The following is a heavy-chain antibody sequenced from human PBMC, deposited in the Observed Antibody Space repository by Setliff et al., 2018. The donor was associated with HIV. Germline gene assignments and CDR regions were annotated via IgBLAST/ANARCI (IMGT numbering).Heavy chain of an antibody. V-gene: IGHV1-8*02. J-gene: IGHJ4*02. CDR2: MNPTSGNT. CDR3: ARRFGYSYGFWFFED. D-gene: IGHD5-18*01. CDR1: GYAFGSYD. Sequence: GASVKVSCKASGYAFGSYDIHWVRQVSGQELEWVAWMNPTSGNTGSAQRFQGRVTMTRNTSITTAYLEVKSLNHDDTATYYCARRFGYSYGFWFFEDWGQGTRVTVSS.